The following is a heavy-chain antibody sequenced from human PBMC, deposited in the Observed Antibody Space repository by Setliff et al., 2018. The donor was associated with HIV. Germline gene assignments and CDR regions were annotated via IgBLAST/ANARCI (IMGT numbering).Heavy chain of an antibody. CDR3: TRGGYRGSYPIDY. J-gene: IGHJ4*02. V-gene: IGHV1-18*01. CDR2: ISGYNGNT. CDR1: GYTFTSYG. Sequence: ASVKVSCKTSGYTFTSYGISWVRQAPGQGLEWMGWISGYNGNTNYAQKFQGRLTMTTDTSTSTAYMELRGLRSDDTAVYYCTRGGYRGSYPIDYWGQGTLVTVSS. D-gene: IGHD1-26*01.